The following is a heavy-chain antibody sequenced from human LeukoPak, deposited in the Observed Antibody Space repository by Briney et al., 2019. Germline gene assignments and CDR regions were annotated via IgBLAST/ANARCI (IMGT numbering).Heavy chain of an antibody. J-gene: IGHJ4*02. Sequence: SSETLSLTCTVSGGSISSYYWSWIRQPPGKGLEWIGYIYYSGSTNYNPSLKSRVTISVDTSKNQFSLKLSSVTAADTAVYYCARGGSSSGWYSMGALYYFDYWGQGTLVTVSS. CDR3: ARGGSSSGWYSMGALYYFDY. D-gene: IGHD6-19*01. V-gene: IGHV4-59*01. CDR1: GGSISSYY. CDR2: IYYSGST.